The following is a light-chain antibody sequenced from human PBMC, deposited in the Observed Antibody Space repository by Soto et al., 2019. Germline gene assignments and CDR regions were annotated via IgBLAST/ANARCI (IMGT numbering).Light chain of an antibody. CDR2: DVT. Sequence: QSALTQPRSVSGSPGQSVTISCSGTSSDVGGYDYVSWYQQRPGKVPKLIIYDVTEPPSGVPDRFSVSKSGNTASLTISGLQAEDEADYHCSSYAGTYTLVIFGGGTKLTVL. J-gene: IGLJ2*01. V-gene: IGLV2-11*01. CDR3: SSYAGTYTLVI. CDR1: SSDVGGYDY.